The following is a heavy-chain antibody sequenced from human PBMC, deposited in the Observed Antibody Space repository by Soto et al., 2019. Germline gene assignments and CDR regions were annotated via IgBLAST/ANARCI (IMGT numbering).Heavy chain of an antibody. Sequence: QVQLVESGGGVVQPGRSLRLSCAASGFTFSSYAMHWVRQAPGKGLEWVAVISYDGSNKYYADSVKGRFTISRDNSKNPLYLQMNSLRAEDTAVYYCARGGKLRYFDHGLDYWGQGTLVTVSS. CDR2: ISYDGSNK. CDR3: ARGGKLRYFDHGLDY. D-gene: IGHD3-9*01. V-gene: IGHV3-30-3*01. J-gene: IGHJ4*02. CDR1: GFTFSSYA.